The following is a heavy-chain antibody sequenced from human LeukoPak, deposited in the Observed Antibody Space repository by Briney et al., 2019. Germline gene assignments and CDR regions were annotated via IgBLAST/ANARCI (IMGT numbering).Heavy chain of an antibody. CDR3: ARAPTRYCSSTSCLWGVAFDI. Sequence: PSETLSLTCDVYGGSFSGYYWSWIRQPPGKGLEWIGEINHSGSTNYNPSLKSRVTISVDTSKNQFSLKLSSVTAADTAVYYCARAPTRYCSSTSCLWGVAFDIWGQGTMVTVSS. J-gene: IGHJ3*02. V-gene: IGHV4-34*01. CDR2: INHSGST. CDR1: GGSFSGYY. D-gene: IGHD2-2*01.